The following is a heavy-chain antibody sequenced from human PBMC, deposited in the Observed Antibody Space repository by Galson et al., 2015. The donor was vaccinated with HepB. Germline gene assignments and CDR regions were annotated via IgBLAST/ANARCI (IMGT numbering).Heavy chain of an antibody. V-gene: IGHV5-10-1*01. J-gene: IGHJ3*02. CDR2: IDPSDSYT. D-gene: IGHD3-22*01. CDR1: GYSFTSYW. Sequence: QSGAEVKKPGESLRLSCKGSGYSFTSYWISWVRQMPGKGLEWMGRIDPSDSYTNYSPSFQGHVTISADKSISTAYLQWSSLKASDTAMYYCARQEHSSGYHDAFDIWGQGTMVTVSS. CDR3: ARQEHSSGYHDAFDI.